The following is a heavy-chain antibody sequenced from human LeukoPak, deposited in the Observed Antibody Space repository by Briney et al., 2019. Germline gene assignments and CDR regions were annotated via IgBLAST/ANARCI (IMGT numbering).Heavy chain of an antibody. Sequence: SETLSLTCTVSGGSISSSSYYWGWIRQPPGKGLEWIGSIYYSGSTYYNPSLKSRVTISVDPSKNQFSLKLSSVTAADTAVYYCARQEIAVAGRGAFDIWGQGTMVTVSS. CDR3: ARQEIAVAGRGAFDI. D-gene: IGHD6-19*01. J-gene: IGHJ3*02. V-gene: IGHV4-39*01. CDR2: IYYSGST. CDR1: GGSISSSSYY.